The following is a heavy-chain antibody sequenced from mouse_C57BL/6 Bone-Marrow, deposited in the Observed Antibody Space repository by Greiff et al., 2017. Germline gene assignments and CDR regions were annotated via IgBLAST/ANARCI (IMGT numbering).Heavy chain of an antibody. CDR3: ARNPITTVVAPHFEV. CDR2: IDPSDSYT. Sequence: QVQLQQPGAELVRPGTSVKLSCKASGYTFTSYWMHWVKQRPGQGLEWIGVIDPSDSYTNYNQKFKGKATLTVDTSSSTAYMQLSSLTSEDSAVXYCARNPITTVVAPHFEVCGTQTTGTVSS. J-gene: IGHJ1*03. D-gene: IGHD1-1*01. V-gene: IGHV1-59*01. CDR1: GYTFTSYW.